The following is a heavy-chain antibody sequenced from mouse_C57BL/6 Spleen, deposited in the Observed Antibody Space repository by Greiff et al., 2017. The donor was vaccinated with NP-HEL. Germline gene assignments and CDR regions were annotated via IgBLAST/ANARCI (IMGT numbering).Heavy chain of an antibody. V-gene: IGHV1-61*01. CDR2: IYPSDSET. Sequence: QVQLKQPGAELVRPGSSVKLSCKASGYTFTSYWMDWVKQRPGQGLEWIGNIYPSDSETHYNQKFKDKATLTVDKSSSTAYMQLSSLTSEDSAVYYCAGGTGLAYWGQGTLVTVSA. CDR3: AGGTGLAY. CDR1: GYTFTSYW. D-gene: IGHD4-1*01. J-gene: IGHJ3*01.